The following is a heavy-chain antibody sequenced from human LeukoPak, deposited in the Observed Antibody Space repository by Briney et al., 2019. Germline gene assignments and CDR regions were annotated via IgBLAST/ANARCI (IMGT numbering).Heavy chain of an antibody. CDR1: GFTFNNFP. Sequence: PGGSLRLPCAASGFTFNNFPMSWGRQAPGKGLEWVSAINPSGGDTYFPDSVRGRFTISRDNSKNTVYLQMDSLRVEDTAVYYCARLRWEITHYWYFDLWGRGALVTVSS. CDR2: INPSGGDT. J-gene: IGHJ2*01. V-gene: IGHV3-23*01. D-gene: IGHD4-23*01. CDR3: ARLRWEITHYWYFDL.